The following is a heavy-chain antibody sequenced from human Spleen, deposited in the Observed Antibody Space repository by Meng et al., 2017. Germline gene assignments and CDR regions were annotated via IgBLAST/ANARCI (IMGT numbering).Heavy chain of an antibody. J-gene: IGHJ4*02. Sequence: QVRVTQWGEVLFKPSGTRSLTCVVSGGSFVDSYWGWFRQPPGKGLEWIGEINHSGSTNYNPSLESRATISVDTSQNNLSLKLSSVTAADSAVYYCARGPTTMAHDFDYWGQGTLVTVSS. CDR3: ARGPTTMAHDFDY. V-gene: IGHV4-34*01. D-gene: IGHD4-11*01. CDR1: GGSFVDSY. CDR2: INHSGST.